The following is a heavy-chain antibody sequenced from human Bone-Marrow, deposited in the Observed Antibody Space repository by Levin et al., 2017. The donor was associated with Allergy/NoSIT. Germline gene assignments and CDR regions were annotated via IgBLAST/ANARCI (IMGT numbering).Heavy chain of an antibody. D-gene: IGHD2-2*01. CDR3: AGHKIVVVPAAGPYYFDY. CDR2: IYYSGST. Sequence: SETLSLTCTVSGGSISSYYWSWIRQPPGKGLEWIGYIYYSGSTNYNPSLKSRVTISVDTSKNQFSLKLSSVTAADTAVYYCAGHKIVVVPAAGPYYFDYWGQGTLVTVSS. J-gene: IGHJ4*02. V-gene: IGHV4-59*01. CDR1: GGSISSYY.